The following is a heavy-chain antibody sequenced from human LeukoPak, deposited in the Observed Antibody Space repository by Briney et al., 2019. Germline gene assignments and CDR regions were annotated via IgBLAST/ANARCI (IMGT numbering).Heavy chain of an antibody. J-gene: IGHJ4*02. Sequence: GGSLRLSCAASGFTFSSYAMHWVRQAPGKGLEWVAVISYDGSNKYYADSVKGRFTISRDNSKNTLYLQMNSLRAEDTAVYYCARTRLSIVETNDAHFDYWGQGTLVIVSS. CDR3: ARTRLSIVETNDAHFDY. CDR1: GFTFSSYA. D-gene: IGHD1-26*01. CDR2: ISYDGSNK. V-gene: IGHV3-30*04.